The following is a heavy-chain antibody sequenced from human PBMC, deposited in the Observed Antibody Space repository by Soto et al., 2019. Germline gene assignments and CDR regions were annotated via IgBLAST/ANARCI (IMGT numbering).Heavy chain of an antibody. CDR2: TYYMSKWYN. CDR1: GDSVSSNSAA. V-gene: IGHV6-1*01. CDR3: ARGYYDSSGYSE. Sequence: TLSLACGISGDSVSSNSAAWNWIRQFPSRGLEWLGRTYYMSKWYNDYAVSVKSRITINPDTSKNQFSLQLNPVTPEDTAVYYCARGYYDSSGYSEWGQRTLVTVPS. D-gene: IGHD3-22*01. J-gene: IGHJ4*02.